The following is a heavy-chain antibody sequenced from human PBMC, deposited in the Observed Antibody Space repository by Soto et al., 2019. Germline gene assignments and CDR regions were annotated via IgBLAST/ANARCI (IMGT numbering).Heavy chain of an antibody. CDR3: ARGYPRVLLWFGELFFDY. D-gene: IGHD3-10*01. Sequence: SETLSLTCAVYGGSFSGYYWSWIRQPPGKGLEWIGEINHSGSTNYNPSLKSRVTISVDTSKNQFSLKLSSVTAADTAVYYCARGYPRVLLWFGELFFDYWGQGTLVTVSS. CDR2: INHSGST. V-gene: IGHV4-34*01. J-gene: IGHJ4*02. CDR1: GGSFSGYY.